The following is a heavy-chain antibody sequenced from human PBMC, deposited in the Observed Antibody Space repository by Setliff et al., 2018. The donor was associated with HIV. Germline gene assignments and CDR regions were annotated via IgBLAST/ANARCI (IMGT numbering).Heavy chain of an antibody. CDR3: ARVPGRDYYDTSGDFDY. D-gene: IGHD3-22*01. Sequence: PSETLSLTCTVSGGSISSSHDFWNWIRQPPGKGLEWIGAISYGGITYYNPSLTSRVTISGDTSKNQFSLKVTSVTAADTAVYYCARVPGRDYYDTSGDFDYWGLGTLVTVSS. V-gene: IGHV4-39*07. J-gene: IGHJ4*02. CDR1: GGSISSSHDF. CDR2: ISYGGIT.